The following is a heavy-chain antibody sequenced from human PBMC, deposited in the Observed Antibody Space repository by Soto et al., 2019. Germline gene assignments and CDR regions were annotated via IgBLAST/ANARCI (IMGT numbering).Heavy chain of an antibody. J-gene: IGHJ4*02. D-gene: IGHD6-13*01. CDR2: IIPIFGTA. Sequence: QVQLVQSGAEVKKPGSSVKVSCKASGGTFSSYAISWVRQAPGQGLEWMGGIIPIFGTANYAQKLQGRVTMTTDTSTSTAYMELRSLRSDDTAVYYCARDQMVGYYFDYWGQGTLVTVSS. V-gene: IGHV1-69*06. CDR1: GGTFSSYA. CDR3: ARDQMVGYYFDY.